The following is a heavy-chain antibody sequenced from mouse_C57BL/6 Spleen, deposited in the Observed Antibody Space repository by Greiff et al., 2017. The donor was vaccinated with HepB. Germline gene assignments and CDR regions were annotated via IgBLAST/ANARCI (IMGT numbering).Heavy chain of an antibody. CDR2: ISSGSSTI. J-gene: IGHJ1*03. CDR1: GFTFSDYG. D-gene: IGHD2-5*01. Sequence: EVQRVESGGGLVKPGGSLKLSCAASGFTFSDYGMHWVRQAPEKGLEWVAYISSGSSTIYYADTVKGRFTISRDNAKNTLFLQMTSLRSEDTAMYYCARPLYSNFYWYFDVWGTGTTGTVSS. V-gene: IGHV5-17*01. CDR3: ARPLYSNFYWYFDV.